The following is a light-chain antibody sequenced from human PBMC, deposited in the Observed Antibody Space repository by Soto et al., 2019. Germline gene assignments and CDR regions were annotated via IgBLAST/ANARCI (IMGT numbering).Light chain of an antibody. J-gene: IGKJ1*01. CDR1: QSVSNNY. Sequence: EIVLTQSPGTLSLSPGERATLSCRASQSVSNNYLAWYQQKHGQAPRLLIYGASNRATGIPDRFSGSGSGTDFTLTISRLEPEDFAVYYCQQYNDWWTFGQGTKVEIK. V-gene: IGKV3-20*01. CDR3: QQYNDWWT. CDR2: GAS.